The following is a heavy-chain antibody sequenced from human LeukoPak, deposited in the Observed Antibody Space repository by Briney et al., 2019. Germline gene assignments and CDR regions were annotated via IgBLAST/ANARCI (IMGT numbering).Heavy chain of an antibody. J-gene: IGHJ4*02. CDR1: GYSFTSYW. Sequence: GESLKIPCKGSGYSFTSYWIGWVRPMPGKGLKWMGIIYPGDSDARYSPSFQGQVTISAAKSISTAYLQWSSLKASDTAMYYCARRRDLYSGSYYPFDYWGQGTLVTVSS. CDR2: IYPGDSDA. D-gene: IGHD1-26*01. CDR3: ARRRDLYSGSYYPFDY. V-gene: IGHV5-51*01.